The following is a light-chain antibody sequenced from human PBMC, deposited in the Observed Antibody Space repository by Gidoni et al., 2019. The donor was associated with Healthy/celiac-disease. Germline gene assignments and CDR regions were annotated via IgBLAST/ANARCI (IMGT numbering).Light chain of an antibody. CDR3: QQSSSTPPT. V-gene: IGKV1-39*01. CDR2: AAS. Sequence: DIQMTQSPSSLSASVGDRVTITCRASQSISSYLNWYQQKPGKAPKLLIYAASSLQSGVPSRFSGSGSGTDFTLTISSLQPEDFATYYCQQSSSTPPTFXPXTKVEI. CDR1: QSISSY. J-gene: IGKJ1*01.